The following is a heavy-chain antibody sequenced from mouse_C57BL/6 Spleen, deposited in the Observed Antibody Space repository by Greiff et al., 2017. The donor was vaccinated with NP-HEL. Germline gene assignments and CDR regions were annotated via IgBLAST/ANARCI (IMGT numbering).Heavy chain of an antibody. CDR2: IYPGSGST. CDR1: GYTFTSYW. J-gene: IGHJ4*01. V-gene: IGHV1-55*01. Sequence: QVQLQQPGAELVKPGASVKMSCKASGYTFTSYWITWVKQRPGQGLEWIGDIYPGSGSTNYNEKFKSKATLTVDTSSSTAYMQRISLTSEDSAVYYCARPYYYGSSYDAMDYWGQGTSVTVSS. CDR3: ARPYYYGSSYDAMDY. D-gene: IGHD1-1*01.